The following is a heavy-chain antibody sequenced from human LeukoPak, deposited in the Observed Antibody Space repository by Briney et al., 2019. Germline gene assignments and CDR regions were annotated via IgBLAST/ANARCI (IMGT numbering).Heavy chain of an antibody. CDR3: ARSLTGNFWYFEL. Sequence: ASVKVSCKASGYTFTDHYMHWVRQAPGKGLEWMGRIDPNSGDTKFAQKFQGRVTMTEDTSISTAYMELTSLRSDDTAVYFCARSLTGNFWYFELWGRGTLVSVSS. CDR2: IDPNSGDT. D-gene: IGHD7-27*01. J-gene: IGHJ2*01. V-gene: IGHV1-2*06. CDR1: GYTFTDHY.